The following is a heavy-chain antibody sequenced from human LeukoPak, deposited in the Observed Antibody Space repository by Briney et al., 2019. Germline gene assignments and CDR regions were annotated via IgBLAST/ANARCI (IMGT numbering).Heavy chain of an antibody. V-gene: IGHV1-8*01. CDR3: ARDLVIAAAGTPFDP. CDR1: GYTFTSYD. CDR2: MNPNSGNT. D-gene: IGHD6-13*01. Sequence: GASVKVSCRASGYTFTSYDINWVRQATGQGLEWMGWMNPNSGNTGYAQKFQGRVTMTRNTSISTAYMELSSLRSEDTAVYYCARDLVIAAAGTPFDPWGQGTLVTVSS. J-gene: IGHJ5*02.